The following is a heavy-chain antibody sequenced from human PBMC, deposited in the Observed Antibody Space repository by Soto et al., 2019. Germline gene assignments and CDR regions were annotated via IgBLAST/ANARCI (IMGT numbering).Heavy chain of an antibody. J-gene: IGHJ4*02. CDR3: ARDGCPNGVCFNDY. Sequence: EMQLLESGGGLGRPGGSLRLSCAASGFSITDFAISWVRLAPRKGLEWVATISGGLSTTFYADSVKGRFTVSRDSSENTLYLQINTLKPEDTAVYYCARDGCPNGVCFNDYWGQGTLVTVSP. V-gene: IGHV3-23*01. CDR1: GFSITDFA. CDR2: ISGGLSTT. D-gene: IGHD2-8*01.